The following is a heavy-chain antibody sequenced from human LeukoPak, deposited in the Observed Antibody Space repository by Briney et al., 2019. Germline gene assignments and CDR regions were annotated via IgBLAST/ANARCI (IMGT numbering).Heavy chain of an antibody. J-gene: IGHJ4*02. V-gene: IGHV5-51*01. CDR2: IYPGDSDT. CDR3: ARTSLTGYYSFDY. D-gene: IGHD3-9*01. CDR1: GYRFTSYW. Sequence: GASLKISCKGSGYRFTSYWIGWVRQMPGKGLEWMGIIYPGDSDTRYSPSFQGQVTISADKSISTAYLQWSSLKASDTAMYYCARTSLTGYYSFDYWGQGTLVTVSS.